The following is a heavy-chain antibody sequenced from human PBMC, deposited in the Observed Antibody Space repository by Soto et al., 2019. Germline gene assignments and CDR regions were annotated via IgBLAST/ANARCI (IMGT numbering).Heavy chain of an antibody. CDR1: GFAFGSYA. CDR3: ANELRYLEWFTRPDY. D-gene: IGHD3-3*01. CDR2: VTSGGTT. V-gene: IGHV3-23*04. J-gene: IGHJ4*02. Sequence: EAQLVESGGGLVQPGGSLRLSCAASGFAFGSYAMNWVRQAPGKGLEWVSAVTSGGTTYYADSMGGRFTISRDNSKNTLYLQMNSLRAEDTAVYYCANELRYLEWFTRPDYWGQGTLVTVSS.